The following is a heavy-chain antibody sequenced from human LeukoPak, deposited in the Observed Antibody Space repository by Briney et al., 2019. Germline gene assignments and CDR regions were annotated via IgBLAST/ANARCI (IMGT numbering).Heavy chain of an antibody. D-gene: IGHD6-19*01. CDR1: GGSISSSTSY. CDR3: ARHAGGWT. Sequence: PSETLSLTCTVSGGSISSSTSYRGWIRQPPGKGLEWIGSLYYGGSTYYNPSLNSRVTISVDTSKNQFSLKLTSVTAADTAVFYCARHAGGWTWGQGTLVAVSS. V-gene: IGHV4-39*01. CDR2: LYYGGST. J-gene: IGHJ4*02.